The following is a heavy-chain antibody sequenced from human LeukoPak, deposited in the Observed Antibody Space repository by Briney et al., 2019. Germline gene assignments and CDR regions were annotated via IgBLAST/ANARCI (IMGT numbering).Heavy chain of an antibody. V-gene: IGHV5-51*01. CDR2: IYPGDSDT. J-gene: IGHJ4*02. CDR3: ARPSGSYDWRTGFDY. D-gene: IGHD1-26*01. CDR1: ENRFTNSW. Sequence: GESLKISCKGSENRFTNSWIGWVRQMPGKGLEWMGIIYPGDSDTTYSPSFQGQVTISADKSISTAYLQWSSLKASDTAMYYCARPSGSYDWRTGFDYWGQGTLVTVSS.